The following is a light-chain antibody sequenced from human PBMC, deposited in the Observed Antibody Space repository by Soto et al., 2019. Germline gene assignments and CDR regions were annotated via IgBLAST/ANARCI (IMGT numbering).Light chain of an antibody. J-gene: IGKJ1*01. CDR3: HQYNNWPRT. CDR2: RAS. V-gene: IGKV3-15*01. CDR1: QSVSSN. Sequence: EIVMTQSPATLSVSPGERATLSCRAGQSVSSNLAWYQQKPGQAPRLLIYRASTRATGIPARFSGSGSGTEFTLTISSLQSEDFAVYYCHQYNNWPRTFGQGTKVEI.